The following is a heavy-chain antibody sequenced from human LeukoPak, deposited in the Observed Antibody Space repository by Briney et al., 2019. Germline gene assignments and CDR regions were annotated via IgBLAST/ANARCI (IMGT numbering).Heavy chain of an antibody. CDR2: ISGRSGGRT. V-gene: IGHV3-23*01. CDR3: AKMSLGYCGTTSCYPNDAFDI. D-gene: IGHD2-2*01. CDR1: GFTFTSYA. Sequence: PGGSLRLSCAASGFTFTSYAMTWVRQAPGTGLQWVSVISGRSGGRTYYADSVKGRFTISRDNSKNTLYLQMNSLRAEDTAVYYCAKMSLGYCGTTSCYPNDAFDIWGQGTMVIVSS. J-gene: IGHJ3*02.